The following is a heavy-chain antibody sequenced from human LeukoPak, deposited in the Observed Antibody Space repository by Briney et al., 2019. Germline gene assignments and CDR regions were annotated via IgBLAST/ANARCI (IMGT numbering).Heavy chain of an antibody. V-gene: IGHV3-74*01. CDR2: INPDGRTT. CDR3: SRGGHGYHSRGYYYVDIDY. D-gene: IGHD3-22*01. Sequence: GGSLRLSCAASGFSFSTYWMHWVRQDEGKGLMWVSRINPDGRTTDYADSGKGRFSISRDNAKNMLFLQMNSLRAEDTAVYYCSRGGHGYHSRGYYYVDIDYWGQGTLVTVSS. J-gene: IGHJ4*02. CDR1: GFSFSTYW.